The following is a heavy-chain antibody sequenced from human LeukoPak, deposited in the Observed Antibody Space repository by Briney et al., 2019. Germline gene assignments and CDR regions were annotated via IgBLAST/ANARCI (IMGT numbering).Heavy chain of an antibody. D-gene: IGHD6-19*01. V-gene: IGHV1-8*01. CDR1: GYTFTSYD. J-gene: IGHJ5*02. CDR3: ARGRGRSGWYRGNWFDP. CDR2: MNPNSGNT. Sequence: GASVKVSCKASGYTFTSYDINWVRQATGQGLKWMGWMNPNSGNTGYAQKFQGRVTMTRNTSISTAYMELSSLRSEDTAVYYCARGRGRSGWYRGNWFDPWGQGTLVTVSS.